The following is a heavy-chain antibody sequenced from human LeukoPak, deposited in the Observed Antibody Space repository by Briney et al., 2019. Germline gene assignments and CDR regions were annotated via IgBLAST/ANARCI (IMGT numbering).Heavy chain of an antibody. D-gene: IGHD3-22*01. CDR3: ARHWRSYDSSGYYPNYIEY. V-gene: IGHV4-39*01. Sequence: PSETLSLTCTVSGDSISSSSYYWGWIRQPPGKGLEWIGSIYYSGSTYYNPSLKSRVTISVDTSKNQFSLKLSSVTAADTAVYYCARHWRSYDSSGYYPNYIEYWGQGTLVTVSS. CDR1: GDSISSSSYY. J-gene: IGHJ4*02. CDR2: IYYSGST.